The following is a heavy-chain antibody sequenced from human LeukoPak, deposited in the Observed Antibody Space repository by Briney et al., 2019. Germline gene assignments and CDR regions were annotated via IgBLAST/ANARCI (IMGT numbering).Heavy chain of an antibody. D-gene: IGHD3-10*01. Sequence: PGGSLRLSCAASGFTFSSYAMSWVRQAPGKGLEWVSAISGSGGSTYYADPVKGRFTISRDNSKNTLYLQMNSLRAEDTAVYYCAKPLALLWFGELSAAFDIWGQGTMVTVSS. CDR3: AKPLALLWFGELSAAFDI. V-gene: IGHV3-23*01. J-gene: IGHJ3*02. CDR1: GFTFSSYA. CDR2: ISGSGGST.